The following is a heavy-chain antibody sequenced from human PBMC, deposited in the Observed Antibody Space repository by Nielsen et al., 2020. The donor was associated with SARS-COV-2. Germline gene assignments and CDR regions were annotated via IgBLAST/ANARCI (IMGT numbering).Heavy chain of an antibody. Sequence: WVRQAPGQGLEWMGWISVENGNTNYAEKLQGRVTMTRDTSTNTTYMELRSLRSDDTAVYYCARDMNGDYGDYGADYWGQGTLVTVSS. D-gene: IGHD4-17*01. CDR3: ARDMNGDYGDYGADY. V-gene: IGHV1-18*01. J-gene: IGHJ4*02. CDR2: ISVENGNT.